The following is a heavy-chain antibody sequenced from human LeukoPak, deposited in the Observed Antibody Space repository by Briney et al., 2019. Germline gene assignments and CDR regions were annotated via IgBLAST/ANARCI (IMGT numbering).Heavy chain of an antibody. D-gene: IGHD4-17*01. CDR1: GFTFSSYR. V-gene: IGHV3-74*01. J-gene: IGHJ4*02. Sequence: PGGSLRLSCAASGFTFSSYRIHWVRQAPGKGLVWVSRINGDGSATGYADSVKGRFTISRDNSKNTLYLQMSSLRTEDTAMYYCAPDEGGDYVGLDYWGRGTLVTVSS. CDR3: APDEGGDYVGLDY. CDR2: INGDGSAT.